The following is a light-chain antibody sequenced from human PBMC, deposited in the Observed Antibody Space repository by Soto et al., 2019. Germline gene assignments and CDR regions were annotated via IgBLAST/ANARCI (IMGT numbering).Light chain of an antibody. V-gene: IGKV1-39*01. CDR2: AAS. J-gene: IGKJ3*01. CDR1: QSISSY. Sequence: DIQMTQSPSSLSASVGDRVTITCRASQSISSYLNWYQQKPGKAPKLLIYAASSLQSGVLSRFSGSGSGTDFTLTISSLQPEDFATYYCQQSYSTPITFGPGTKVDIK. CDR3: QQSYSTPIT.